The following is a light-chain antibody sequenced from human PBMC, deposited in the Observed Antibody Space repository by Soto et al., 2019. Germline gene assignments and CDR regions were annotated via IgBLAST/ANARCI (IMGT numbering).Light chain of an antibody. CDR2: RAS. CDR1: QSVTSD. CDR3: QQYDNWPWT. Sequence: EIVMTQSPATLSMSPGESATLSCRASQSVTSDLAWYQQKPGQAPRLLIFRASTRATGVPARFSGSGSGTDFTLTISSLQSEDFAVYFCQQYDNWPWTFGQGTKVDIK. V-gene: IGKV3-15*01. J-gene: IGKJ1*01.